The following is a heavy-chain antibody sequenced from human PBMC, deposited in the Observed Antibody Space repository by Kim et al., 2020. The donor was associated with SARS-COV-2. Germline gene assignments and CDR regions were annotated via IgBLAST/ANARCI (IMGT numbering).Heavy chain of an antibody. D-gene: IGHD3-16*01. CDR2: INSDGTTT. J-gene: IGHJ4*02. V-gene: IGHV3-74*01. CDR3: ARPLYDYVWGTY. Sequence: GGSLRLSCAASGFTFSSTWMHWVRQAPGGGLVWVSRINSDGTTTNCGDSVKGRFSISRDKAKNTLYLQMSSLRAEGTAIYYCARPLYDYVWGTYWGQGTLVTVSS. CDR1: GFTFSSTW.